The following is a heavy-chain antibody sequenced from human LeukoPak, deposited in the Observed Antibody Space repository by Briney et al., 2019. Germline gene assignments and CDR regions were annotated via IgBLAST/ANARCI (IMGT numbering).Heavy chain of an antibody. Sequence: GGSLRLSCAASGFTYSSYGMHWVRQAPGKGLGWVAVISYDGSNKYYADSVKGRFTISRDNSKNTLYLQMNSLRAEDTAVYYCAKDYYYGSGPGWFDPWGQGTLVTVSS. CDR1: GFTYSSYG. J-gene: IGHJ5*02. CDR3: AKDYYYGSGPGWFDP. V-gene: IGHV3-30*18. D-gene: IGHD3-10*01. CDR2: ISYDGSNK.